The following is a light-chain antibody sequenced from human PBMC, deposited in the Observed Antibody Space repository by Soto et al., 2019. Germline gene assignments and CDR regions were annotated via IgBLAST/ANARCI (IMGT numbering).Light chain of an antibody. CDR2: WAA. J-gene: IGKJ1*01. CDR3: QQYYTTPWA. Sequence: DILITQSPASLAVSLGERATINCKSIQSVLYSANNENYVAWYQQKPGQPPRLLIYWAATRESGVPDRFSGSGSRTDFTLTISSLQAEDVAVYYCQQYYTTPWAFGQGTKVDIK. V-gene: IGKV4-1*01. CDR1: QSVLYSANNENY.